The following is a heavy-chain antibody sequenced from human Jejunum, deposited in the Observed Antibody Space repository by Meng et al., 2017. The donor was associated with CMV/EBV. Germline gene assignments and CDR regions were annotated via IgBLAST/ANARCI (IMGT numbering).Heavy chain of an antibody. CDR3: VRTQYTTSRLDY. CDR1: GFIFSNYW. V-gene: IGHV3-74*01. J-gene: IGHJ4*02. CDR2: INTDGSSP. D-gene: IGHD6-6*01. Sequence: AASGFIFSNYWIHWVRQAPGKGLVWVSRINTDGSSPTYADSVRGRFTISRDNTENTVNLLMNSLRAEDTAVYYCVRTQYTTSRLDYWGQGTLVTVSS.